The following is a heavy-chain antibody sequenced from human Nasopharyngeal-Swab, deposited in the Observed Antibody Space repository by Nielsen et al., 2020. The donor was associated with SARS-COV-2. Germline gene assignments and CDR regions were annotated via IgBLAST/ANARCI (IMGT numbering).Heavy chain of an antibody. Sequence: AATLSLTCAVSGGSISSSNWWSWVRQPPGKGLEWIGEIYHSGSTNYNPSLTSRVTISVDKSKNQFSLKLRSVTAADTAVFYCARHMLGGPTAFDIWGQGTVVTVSS. CDR1: GGSISSSNW. CDR3: ARHMLGGPTAFDI. D-gene: IGHD2-8*01. J-gene: IGHJ3*02. CDR2: IYHSGST. V-gene: IGHV4-4*02.